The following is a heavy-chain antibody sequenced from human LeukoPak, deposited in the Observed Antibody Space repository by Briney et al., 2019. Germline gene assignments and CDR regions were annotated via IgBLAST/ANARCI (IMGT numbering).Heavy chain of an antibody. CDR3: ARRGYSYGLRP. D-gene: IGHD5-18*01. Sequence: PSETLSLTCTVSGYSISSGYYWGWIRQPPGKGLEWIGSIYHSGSTYYNPSLKSRVTISVDTSKNQFSLKLSSVTAADTAVYYCARRGYSYGLRPWGQGTLVTVSS. CDR1: GYSISSGYY. J-gene: IGHJ5*02. CDR2: IYHSGST. V-gene: IGHV4-38-2*02.